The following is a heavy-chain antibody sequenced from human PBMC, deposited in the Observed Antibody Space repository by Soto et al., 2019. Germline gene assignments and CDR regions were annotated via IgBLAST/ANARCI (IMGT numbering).Heavy chain of an antibody. CDR3: ARAVYCTTANCWDDFHYYNIDV. CDR2: TYYRSKWYN. Sequence: PSRTLSLTCAISGDSVSSNSAAWNWIRQSPSRGLEWLGRTYYRSKWYNDYAVSVKSRITINPDTSKNQFSLQLNSVTPADTAVYYCARAVYCTTANCWDDFHYYNIDVWGQGTAVTVSS. D-gene: IGHD2-2*01. CDR1: GDSVSSNSAA. V-gene: IGHV6-1*01. J-gene: IGHJ6*02.